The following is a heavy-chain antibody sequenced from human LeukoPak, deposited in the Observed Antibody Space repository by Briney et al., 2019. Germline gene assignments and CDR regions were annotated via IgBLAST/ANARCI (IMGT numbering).Heavy chain of an antibody. J-gene: IGHJ4*02. CDR3: ARAPTYYYDSSGYSDY. CDR1: GYTFTSYG. D-gene: IGHD3-22*01. V-gene: IGHV1-18*01. Sequence: ASVKVSCKASGYTFTSYGISWVRQAPGQGLEWMVWISAYNGNTNYAQKLQGRVTMTTDTYTSTAYMELRSLRSDDTAVYYCARAPTYYYDSSGYSDYWGQGTLVTVSS. CDR2: ISAYNGNT.